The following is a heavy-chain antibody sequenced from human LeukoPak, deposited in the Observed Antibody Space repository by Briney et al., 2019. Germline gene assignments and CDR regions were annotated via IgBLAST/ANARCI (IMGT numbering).Heavy chain of an antibody. CDR1: GFTFSSYS. Sequence: GGSLRLSCAASGFTFSSYSMNWVRQAPGKGLEWVSSISSSSSYIYYADSVKGRFTISRDNAKNSLYLQMNSLRAEDTAVYYCARDLRQTLRLSRESGQIRTWGQGTLVTVSS. CDR3: ARDLRQTLRLSRESGQIRT. V-gene: IGHV3-21*01. D-gene: IGHD3-16*01. CDR2: ISSSSSYI. J-gene: IGHJ4*02.